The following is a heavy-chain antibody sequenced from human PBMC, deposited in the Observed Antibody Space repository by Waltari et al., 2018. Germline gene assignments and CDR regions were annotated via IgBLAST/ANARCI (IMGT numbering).Heavy chain of an antibody. CDR3: ASNWNQPFADY. CDR1: GFTFSSYSMN. CDR2: IYYSGST. J-gene: IGHJ4*02. D-gene: IGHD1-20*01. V-gene: IGHV4-59*05. Sequence: VQLVESGGGLVQPGGSLRLSCAASGFTFSSYSMNWVRQAPGKGLEWIGSIYYSGSTYYNPSLKSRVTISVDTSKNQFSLKLSSVTAADTAVYYCASNWNQPFADYWGQGTLVTVSS.